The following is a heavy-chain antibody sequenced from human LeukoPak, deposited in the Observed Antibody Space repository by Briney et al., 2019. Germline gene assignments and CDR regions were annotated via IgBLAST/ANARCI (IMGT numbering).Heavy chain of an antibody. Sequence: GGSLRLSCAASGFRFSSHAMNWVRQAPGKGLEWVSGIYGNAGSTFYADSVRGRFTISRDNSKNTLYLQMDSLRAEDTAIYYCARAGSDSYYSGVNYWGQGTLVTVSS. CDR3: ARAGSDSYYSGVNY. CDR1: GFRFSSHA. CDR2: IYGNAGST. J-gene: IGHJ4*02. V-gene: IGHV3-23*01. D-gene: IGHD5-18*01.